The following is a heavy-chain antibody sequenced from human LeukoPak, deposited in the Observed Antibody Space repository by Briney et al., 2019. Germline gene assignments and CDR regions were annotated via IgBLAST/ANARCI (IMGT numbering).Heavy chain of an antibody. CDR2: INHSGNT. D-gene: IGHD5-18*01. CDR1: GGSFSGYY. Sequence: SETLSLTCAVYGGSFSGYYWSWIRQPPGKGLEWIGEINHSGNTNYSPSLMSRVTISVDTSKNQFSLKLSSVTAADTAVYYCARGKDSYAHRYFDLWGRGTLVTVYS. V-gene: IGHV4-34*01. J-gene: IGHJ2*01. CDR3: ARGKDSYAHRYFDL.